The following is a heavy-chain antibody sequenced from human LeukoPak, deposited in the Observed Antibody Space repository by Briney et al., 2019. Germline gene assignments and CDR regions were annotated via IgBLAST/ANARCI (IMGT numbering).Heavy chain of an antibody. CDR3: ARESNEVTNHY. V-gene: IGHV1-2*02. CDR1: GYSFTGYY. CDR2: INPDSGGA. J-gene: IGHJ4*02. D-gene: IGHD2-8*01. Sequence: ASVKVSCKASGYSFTGYYMHWVRQAPGQGLEWMGWINPDSGGATYAQNFQGRVTLTRDTSISTAYMELTRLRSDDTAVYYCARESNEVTNHYWGQGSLVAVSS.